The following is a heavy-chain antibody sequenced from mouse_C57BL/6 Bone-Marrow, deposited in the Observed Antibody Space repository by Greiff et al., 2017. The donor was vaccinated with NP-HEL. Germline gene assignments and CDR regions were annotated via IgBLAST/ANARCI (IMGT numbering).Heavy chain of an antibody. CDR3: ARDPIYYYGSSSLDWYFDV. D-gene: IGHD1-1*01. CDR2: ISDGGSYT. Sequence: DVQLVESGGGLVKPGGSLKLSCAASGFTFSSYAMSWVRQTPEKRLEWVATISDGGSYTYYPDNVKGRFTISRDNAKNNLYLQMSHLKSEDTAMYYCARDPIYYYGSSSLDWYFDVWGTGTTVTVSS. CDR1: GFTFSSYA. J-gene: IGHJ1*03. V-gene: IGHV5-4*01.